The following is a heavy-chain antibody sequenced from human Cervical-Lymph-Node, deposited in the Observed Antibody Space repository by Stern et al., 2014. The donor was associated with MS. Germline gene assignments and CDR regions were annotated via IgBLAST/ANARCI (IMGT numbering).Heavy chain of an antibody. CDR2: IYYSGST. Sequence: QLQLQEPGPGLVKPSETLSLTCTVSGGSISSYYWSWIRQPPGKGLEWIGYIYYSGSTNYNPSLKSRVTISVDTSKNQFYLKLSSVTAADTAVYYCARGPGYYGMDVWGQGTTVTVSS. CDR1: GGSISSYY. V-gene: IGHV4-59*01. CDR3: ARGPGYYGMDV. J-gene: IGHJ6*02.